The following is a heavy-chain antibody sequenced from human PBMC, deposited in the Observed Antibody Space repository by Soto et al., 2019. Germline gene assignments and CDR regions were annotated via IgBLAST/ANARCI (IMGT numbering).Heavy chain of an antibody. D-gene: IGHD6-13*01. CDR3: ASYTAAAEYYFDY. CDR1: GFTVSSNY. CDR2: IYSGGST. Sequence: EVQLVESGGGLVQPGGSLRLSCAASGFTVSSNYMSWVRQAPGQGLEWVSVIYSGGSTYYADSVKGRFTISRDNSKNTLYLQMNSLRAEDTAVYYCASYTAAAEYYFDYWGQGTLVTVSS. V-gene: IGHV3-66*01. J-gene: IGHJ4*02.